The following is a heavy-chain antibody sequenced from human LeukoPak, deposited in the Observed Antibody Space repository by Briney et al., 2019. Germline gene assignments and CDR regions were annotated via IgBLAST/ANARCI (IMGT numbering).Heavy chain of an antibody. CDR1: GYTFTTYA. D-gene: IGHD2-2*01. Sequence: ASVKVSCKASGYTFTTYAISWVRQAPGQGLEWMGRIIPILGIANYAQKFQGRVTITADKSTSTAYMELSSLRSEGTAVYYCARDRGVRCSSTSCYGADGENFDYWGQGTLVTVSS. J-gene: IGHJ4*02. V-gene: IGHV1-69*04. CDR3: ARDRGVRCSSTSCYGADGENFDY. CDR2: IIPILGIA.